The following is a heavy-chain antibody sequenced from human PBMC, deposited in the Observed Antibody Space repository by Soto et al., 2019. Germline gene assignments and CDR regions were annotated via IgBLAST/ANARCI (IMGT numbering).Heavy chain of an antibody. Sequence: QVQLQESGPGLVKPSETLSLTCTVSGGSISSYYWSWIRQPPGKGLEWIGYIYYSGSTNYNPSLKSRVTISVDTSKNQFSLKLSSATAADTAVYYCARRYGGNLDYWGQGTLGTVSS. CDR3: ARRYGGNLDY. V-gene: IGHV4-59*08. D-gene: IGHD1-1*01. J-gene: IGHJ4*02. CDR1: GGSISSYY. CDR2: IYYSGST.